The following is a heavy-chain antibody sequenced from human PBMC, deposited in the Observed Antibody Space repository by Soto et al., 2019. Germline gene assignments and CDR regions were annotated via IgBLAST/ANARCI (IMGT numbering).Heavy chain of an antibody. D-gene: IGHD3-10*01. Sequence: PGGSLRLSCVASGLTFGSRAMTWVRQAPGGGLQWVSTITDTGGDAKYADSVGGRFVISRDNSKKTLYLQMTSLTAEDSAMYYCARGSTDSYPGSRIFDFWGRGTLVTVSS. J-gene: IGHJ4*02. CDR2: ITDTGGDA. V-gene: IGHV3-23*01. CDR1: GLTFGSRA. CDR3: ARGSTDSYPGSRIFDF.